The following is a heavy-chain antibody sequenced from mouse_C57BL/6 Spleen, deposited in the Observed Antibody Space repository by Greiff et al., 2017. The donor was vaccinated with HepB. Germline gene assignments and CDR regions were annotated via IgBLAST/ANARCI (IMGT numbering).Heavy chain of an antibody. J-gene: IGHJ3*01. Sequence: LQQSGPELVKPGASVKISCKASGYAFSSSWMNWVKQRPGKGLEWIGRIYPGDGDTNYNGKFKGKATLTADKSSSTAYMQLSSLTSEDSAVYFCAKALLGFAYWGQGTLVTVSA. CDR3: AKALLGFAY. CDR1: GYAFSSSW. CDR2: IYPGDGDT. D-gene: IGHD2-10*01. V-gene: IGHV1-82*01.